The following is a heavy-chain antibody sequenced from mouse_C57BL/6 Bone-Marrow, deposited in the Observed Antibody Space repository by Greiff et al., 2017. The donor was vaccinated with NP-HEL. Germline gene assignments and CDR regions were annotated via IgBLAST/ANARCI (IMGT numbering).Heavy chain of an antibody. CDR2: IYPSDSET. V-gene: IGHV1-61*01. D-gene: IGHD2-2*01. CDR3: ARNKFYYGYDGRGMDY. J-gene: IGHJ4*01. Sequence: QVQLQQPGAELVRPGSSVKLSCKASGYTFTSYWMDWVKQRPGQGLEWIGNIYPSDSETHYNQKFKDKATLTVDKSSSPAYMQLSSLTSEYSAVYSWARNKFYYGYDGRGMDYWGQGTSVTVSS. CDR1: GYTFTSYW.